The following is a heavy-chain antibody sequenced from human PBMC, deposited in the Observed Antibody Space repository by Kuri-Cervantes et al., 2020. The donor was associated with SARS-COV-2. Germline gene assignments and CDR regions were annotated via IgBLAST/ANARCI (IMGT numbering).Heavy chain of an antibody. CDR2: INAGNGNT. V-gene: IGHV1-3*01. D-gene: IGHD2-15*01. Sequence: ASVKVSCKASGYAFTSYAMHWVRQAPGQRLEWMGWINAGNGNTKYSQKFQGRVTITADESTSTAYMELSSLRSEDTAVYYCAQGRGVAATSSVDYYGMDVWGQGTTVTVSS. CDR1: GYAFTSYA. CDR3: AQGRGVAATSSVDYYGMDV. J-gene: IGHJ6*02.